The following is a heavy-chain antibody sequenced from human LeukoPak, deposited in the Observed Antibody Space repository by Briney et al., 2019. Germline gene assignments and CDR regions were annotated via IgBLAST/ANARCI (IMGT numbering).Heavy chain of an antibody. D-gene: IGHD3-22*01. CDR2: ISGTGGTT. CDR1: GFIFSNYG. J-gene: IGHJ4*02. Sequence: GGSLRLSCAASGFIFSNYGMSWVRQAPGKGLEWVSGISGTGGTTYYADSVKGRFTISGDNSKNTLYLQMNSLRAEDTAVYYCAKWARVVITYFDYWGQGTLVTVSS. V-gene: IGHV3-23*01. CDR3: AKWARVVITYFDY.